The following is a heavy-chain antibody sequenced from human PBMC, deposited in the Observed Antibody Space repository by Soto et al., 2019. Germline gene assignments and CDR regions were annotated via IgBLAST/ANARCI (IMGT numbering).Heavy chain of an antibody. D-gene: IGHD6-13*01. V-gene: IGHV3-33*01. CDR3: ARDTAAAGGPNYYYGVDV. J-gene: IGHJ6*02. Sequence: QVQLVESGGGVVQPGRSLRLSCAASGFTFSSYGMHWVRQAPGKGLEWVAVIWYDGSNKYYADSVKGRFTISRDNSKNTLYLQMNSLRAEDTAVYYCARDTAAAGGPNYYYGVDVWGQGTTVTVSS. CDR2: IWYDGSNK. CDR1: GFTFSSYG.